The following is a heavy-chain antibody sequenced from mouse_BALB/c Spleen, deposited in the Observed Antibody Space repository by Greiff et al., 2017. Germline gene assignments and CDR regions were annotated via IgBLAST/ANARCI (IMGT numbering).Heavy chain of an antibody. CDR1: GYTFTDYE. J-gene: IGHJ4*01. CDR2: IDPETGGT. D-gene: IGHD2-10*02. CDR3: ARGGYGNYEEGYAMDY. Sequence: QVQLQQSGAELVRPGASVTLSCKASGYTFTDYEMHWVKQTPVHGLEWIGAIDPETGGTAYNQKFKGKATLTADKSSSTAYMQLSSLTSDDSAVYFCARGGYGNYEEGYAMDYWGQGTSVTVSS. V-gene: IGHV1-15*01.